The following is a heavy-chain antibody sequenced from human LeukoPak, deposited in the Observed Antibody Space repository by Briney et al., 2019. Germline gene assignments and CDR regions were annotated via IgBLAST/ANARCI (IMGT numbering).Heavy chain of an antibody. D-gene: IGHD6-13*01. CDR2: ISYDGSNK. CDR3: ARDVQQLASGGYFDY. CDR1: GFTFSSYA. V-gene: IGHV3-30-3*01. Sequence: GGSLRLSCAASGFTFSSYAMHWVRQAPGKGLEWVAVISYDGSNKYYADSVKGRFTISRDNSKNTLYLQMNSLRAEDTAVYYCARDVQQLASGGYFDYWGQGTLVTVSS. J-gene: IGHJ4*02.